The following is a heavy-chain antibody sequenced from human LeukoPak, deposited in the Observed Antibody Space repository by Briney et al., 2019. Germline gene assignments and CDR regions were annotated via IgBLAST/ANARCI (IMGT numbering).Heavy chain of an antibody. D-gene: IGHD1-7*01. CDR2: ISSSSSHI. Sequence: GGSLRLSCAASGFTLSTYTMNWVRQAPGEGLQWVSSISSSSSHIYYADSVKGRFTISRDNAKNSLYLQMNGLRAEDTAVYYCARDRIPPLSTGNYGVGFDIWGQGTMVTVSS. CDR3: ARDRIPPLSTGNYGVGFDI. V-gene: IGHV3-21*01. CDR1: GFTLSTYT. J-gene: IGHJ3*02.